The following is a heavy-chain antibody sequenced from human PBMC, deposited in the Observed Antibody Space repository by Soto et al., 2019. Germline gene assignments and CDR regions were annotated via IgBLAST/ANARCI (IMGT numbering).Heavy chain of an antibody. Sequence: QVQLQESGPGLVKSSETLSLTCTVSGGSISSYYWSWIRQPPGKGLEWIGYIYYSGSTNYNPSLKSRVTISVDTSKNQFSLKLSSVTAADTAVYYCARLGSSSWYGMDVWGQGTTVTVSS. CDR3: ARLGSSSWYGMDV. CDR1: GGSISSYY. V-gene: IGHV4-59*08. J-gene: IGHJ6*02. D-gene: IGHD6-13*01. CDR2: IYYSGST.